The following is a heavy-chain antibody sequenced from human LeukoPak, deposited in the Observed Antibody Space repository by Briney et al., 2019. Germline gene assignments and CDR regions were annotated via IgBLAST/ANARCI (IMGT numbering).Heavy chain of an antibody. Sequence: GGSLRLSCAASGFTLGDYYVSWIRQAPGKGLEWVAFISNSGFTTYYADSVKGRFTVSRDNAKDSVSLQMNSLRAEDTARYYCAREDSGGNSFDYWGQGAQVTVS. D-gene: IGHD4/OR15-4a*01. V-gene: IGHV3-11*01. CDR1: GFTLGDYY. CDR2: ISNSGFTT. J-gene: IGHJ4*02. CDR3: AREDSGGNSFDY.